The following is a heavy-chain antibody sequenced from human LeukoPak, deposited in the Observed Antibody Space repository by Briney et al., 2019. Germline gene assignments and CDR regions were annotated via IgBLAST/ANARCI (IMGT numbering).Heavy chain of an antibody. CDR2: VYYTGST. J-gene: IGHJ4*02. Sequence: SETLSLTCTVSGGSISSYYWSWVRQPPGKVLEWIGFVYYTGSTNYSPSLKSRVTISVDTSKNQFSLKLRPVTAADTAVYYCARAYGLSGSYYQTYDYWGQGTLVTVSS. V-gene: IGHV4-59*01. CDR1: GGSISSYY. D-gene: IGHD3-10*01. CDR3: ARAYGLSGSYYQTYDY.